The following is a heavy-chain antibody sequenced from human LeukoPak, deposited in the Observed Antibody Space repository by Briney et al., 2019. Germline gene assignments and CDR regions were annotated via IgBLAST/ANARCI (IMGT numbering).Heavy chain of an antibody. CDR1: GFTFSSYA. D-gene: IGHD6-19*01. J-gene: IGHJ5*02. V-gene: IGHV3-23*01. Sequence: GGSLRLSXAASGFTFSSYAMSWVRQAPGKGLEWVSAISGSGGSTYYADSVKGRFTISRDDSKNTLYLQMNSLRAEDTAVYYCAKAWGRVLGWFDPWGQGTLVTVSS. CDR3: AKAWGRVLGWFDP. CDR2: ISGSGGST.